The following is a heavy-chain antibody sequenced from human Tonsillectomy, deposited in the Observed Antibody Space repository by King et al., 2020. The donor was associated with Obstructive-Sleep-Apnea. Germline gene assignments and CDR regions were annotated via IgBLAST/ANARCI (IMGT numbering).Heavy chain of an antibody. J-gene: IGHJ6*02. CDR1: GFTFSSYD. CDR3: ARDNYDILTGYRYGMDV. V-gene: IGHV3-13*01. Sequence: VQLVESGGGLVQPGGSLRLSCAASGFTFSSYDMHWVRQATGKSLEWVSAIGTAGDTYYPGSVKGRFTISRENAKNSLYLQMNSLRAGDTAVYYCARDNYDILTGYRYGMDVWGQGTTVTVSS. CDR2: IGTAGDT. D-gene: IGHD3-9*01.